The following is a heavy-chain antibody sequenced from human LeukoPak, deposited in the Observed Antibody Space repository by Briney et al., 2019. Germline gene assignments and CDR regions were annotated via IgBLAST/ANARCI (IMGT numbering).Heavy chain of an antibody. CDR3: ARGGSYLSAFDI. CDR1: GFTVRGNY. Sequence: GGSLRLSCAPSGFTVRGNYMSWVRQAPGKGLGGVSITYSGGSTFYADSVKGRFTISRDNSKNTLYLQMNSLRAEDTAVYYCARGGSYLSAFDIWGQGTMVTVSS. CDR2: TYSGGST. V-gene: IGHV3-53*01. D-gene: IGHD1-26*01. J-gene: IGHJ3*02.